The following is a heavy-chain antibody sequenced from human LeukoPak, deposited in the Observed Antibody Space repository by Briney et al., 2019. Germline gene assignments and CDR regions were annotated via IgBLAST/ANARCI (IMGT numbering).Heavy chain of an antibody. J-gene: IGHJ4*02. CDR1: GYTFTRYY. CDR3: ARDFGEMPNY. Sequence: ASVKVSCKASGYTFTRYYMHWVRQAPGQGLEWMGIIDPSGDSTSYAQNFQGGVTMTRDATTSTVYLELSSLRSEDTAVYYCARDFGEMPNYWGQGTLVTVSS. CDR2: IDPSGDST. D-gene: IGHD5-24*01. V-gene: IGHV1-46*01.